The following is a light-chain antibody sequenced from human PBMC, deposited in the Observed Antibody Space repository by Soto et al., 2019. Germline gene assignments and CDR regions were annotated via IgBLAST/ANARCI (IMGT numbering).Light chain of an antibody. CDR2: DAS. Sequence: DIQMTQSPSSLSASVGDRVTITCQASHDITSFLNWYQHKPGRAPKLLIYDASIVEAGVPTRFSGSGSGKHFTFSISSLQPEDVATYYCQHCDYLPIFGPGTTVDFK. CDR1: HDITSF. J-gene: IGKJ3*01. V-gene: IGKV1-33*01. CDR3: QHCDYLPI.